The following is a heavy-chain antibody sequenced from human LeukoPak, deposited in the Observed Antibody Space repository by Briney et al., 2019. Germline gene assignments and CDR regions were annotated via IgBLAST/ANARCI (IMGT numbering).Heavy chain of an antibody. J-gene: IGHJ3*02. CDR2: IYYSGST. CDR3: ARAGYSYGYSYAFGI. CDR1: GGSISSYY. D-gene: IGHD5-18*01. Sequence: PSETLSLTCTVSGGSISSYYWSWIRQPPGKGLEWIGYIYYSGSTNYNPSLKSRVTISVGTSKNQFSLKLSSVTAADTAVYYCARAGYSYGYSYAFGIWGQGTMVTVSS. V-gene: IGHV4-59*01.